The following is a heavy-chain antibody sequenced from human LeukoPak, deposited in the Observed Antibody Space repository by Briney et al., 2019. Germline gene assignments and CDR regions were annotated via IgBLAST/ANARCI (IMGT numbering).Heavy chain of an antibody. J-gene: IGHJ4*02. CDR2: INHSGST. V-gene: IGHV4-34*01. D-gene: IGHD3-10*01. Sequence: SETLSLTCAVYGGSFSGYYWSWLRQPPGKGLEWIGEINHSGSTNYNPPLKSRVTISVHTSKNQFSLKLSSVTAADTAVYYCARGGGSGVVTMVRGVTLFDYWGQGTLVTVSS. CDR1: GGSFSGYY. CDR3: ARGGGSGVVTMVRGVTLFDY.